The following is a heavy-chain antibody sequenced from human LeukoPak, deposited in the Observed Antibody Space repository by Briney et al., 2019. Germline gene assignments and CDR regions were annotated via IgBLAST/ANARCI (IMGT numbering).Heavy chain of an antibody. CDR1: GFTFSSYA. V-gene: IGHV3-23*01. Sequence: GGSLRLSCAASGFTFSSYAMSWVRQAPGKGLEWVSAISGSGGSTYYADSVKGRFTISRDNSKNTLYLQMNSLRAEDTAVYYCARVIVAVTANMYFDYWGQGSLLTVSS. J-gene: IGHJ4*02. CDR3: ARVIVAVTANMYFDY. D-gene: IGHD2-21*02. CDR2: ISGSGGST.